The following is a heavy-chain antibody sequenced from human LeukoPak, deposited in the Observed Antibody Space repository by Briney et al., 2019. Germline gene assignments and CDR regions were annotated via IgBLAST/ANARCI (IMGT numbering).Heavy chain of an antibody. Sequence: GRSLRLSCAASGFNFDAYGMHWVRQAPGKGLEWVAVISYDGSNKYYADSVKGRFTISRDNAKNSVYLQLNSLRAEDTAVYYCAREYYDNSGFSHDYWGQGTLVTVTS. CDR1: GFNFDAYG. V-gene: IGHV3-30*03. CDR2: ISYDGSNK. D-gene: IGHD3-22*01. CDR3: AREYYDNSGFSHDY. J-gene: IGHJ4*02.